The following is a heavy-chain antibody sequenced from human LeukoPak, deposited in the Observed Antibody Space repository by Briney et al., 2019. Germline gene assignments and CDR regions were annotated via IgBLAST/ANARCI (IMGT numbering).Heavy chain of an antibody. CDR3: ARRWVYDKRAFDA. V-gene: IGHV4-59*08. J-gene: IGHJ3*01. CDR1: GGSISGTYY. Sequence: PSETLSLTCTVSGGSISGTYYWRWIRQPPGKGLERIGHIYYTGTTDSNPSPKSRVPISLDTSKNHFSLNLSSVTAADTAVYYCARRWVYDKRAFDAWGQGTMVTVSS. D-gene: IGHD3-16*01. CDR2: IYYTGTT.